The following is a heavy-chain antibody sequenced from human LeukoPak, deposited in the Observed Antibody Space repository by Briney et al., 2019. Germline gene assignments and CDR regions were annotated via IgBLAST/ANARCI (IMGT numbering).Heavy chain of an antibody. D-gene: IGHD2-15*01. V-gene: IGHV1-18*01. CDR1: GYTFTSYG. Sequence: ASVKVSCKASGYTFTSYGISWVRQAPGQGLESMGWISSYNGNTNYAQKFQGRVTMTRDTSISTAYMELSSLRSEDTAMYYCARKNYCSGGSCYSRGWFDPWGRGTLVTVSS. J-gene: IGHJ5*02. CDR3: ARKNYCSGGSCYSRGWFDP. CDR2: ISSYNGNT.